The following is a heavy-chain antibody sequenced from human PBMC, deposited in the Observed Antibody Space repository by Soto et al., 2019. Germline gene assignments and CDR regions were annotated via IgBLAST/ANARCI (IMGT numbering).Heavy chain of an antibody. CDR1: GFTFSSYC. CDR2: ISYDGSNK. J-gene: IGHJ4*02. Sequence: GGSLRLSSAASGFTFSSYCMHWVRQAPGKGLEWVAVISYDGSNKYYADSVKGRFTISRDNSKNTAYLQMNSLKTEDTAVYYCTRLITPLDYWGRGTLVTVSS. V-gene: IGHV3-30*03. D-gene: IGHD3-16*01. CDR3: TRLITPLDY.